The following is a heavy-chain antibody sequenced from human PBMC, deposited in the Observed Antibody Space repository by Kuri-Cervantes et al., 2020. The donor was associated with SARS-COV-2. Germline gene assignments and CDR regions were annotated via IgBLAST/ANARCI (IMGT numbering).Heavy chain of an antibody. V-gene: IGHV3-23*01. D-gene: IGHD6-13*01. CDR2: ISGSGGST. Sequence: LSLTCAASGFTFSSYWMSWVRQAPGKGLEWVSAISGSGGSTYYADSVKGRFTISRDNSKNTLYLQMNSLRAEDTAVYYCARDRLLAAHYYFDYWGQGTLVTVSS. CDR1: GFTFSSYW. J-gene: IGHJ4*02. CDR3: ARDRLLAAHYYFDY.